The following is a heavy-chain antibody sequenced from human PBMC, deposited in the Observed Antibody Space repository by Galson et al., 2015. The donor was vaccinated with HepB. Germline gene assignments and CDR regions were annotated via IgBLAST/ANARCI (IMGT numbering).Heavy chain of an antibody. CDR3: TRDRQYDFWSGYSHYWYFDL. J-gene: IGHJ2*01. CDR1: GFTFGDYA. D-gene: IGHD3-3*01. Sequence: SLRLSCAASGFTFGDYAMSWFRQAPGKGLEWVGFIRSKAYGGTTEYAASVKGRFTISRDDSKSIAYLQMNGLKTEDTAVYYCTRDRQYDFWSGYSHYWYFDLWGRGTLVTVSS. CDR2: IRSKAYGGTT. V-gene: IGHV3-49*03.